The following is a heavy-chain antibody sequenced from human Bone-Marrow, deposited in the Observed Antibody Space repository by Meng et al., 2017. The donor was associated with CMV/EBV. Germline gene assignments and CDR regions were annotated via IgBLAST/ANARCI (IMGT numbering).Heavy chain of an antibody. J-gene: IGHJ4*02. Sequence: GGSLRLSCAASGFTFSSYSMNWVRQAPGKGLEWVSRINSDGSSTSYADSVKGRFTISRDNAKNSLYLQMNSLRAEDMALYYCAKVGGSSSGFDYWGQGTLVTVSS. V-gene: IGHV3-74*01. CDR2: INSDGSST. D-gene: IGHD6-13*01. CDR1: GFTFSSYS. CDR3: AKVGGSSSGFDY.